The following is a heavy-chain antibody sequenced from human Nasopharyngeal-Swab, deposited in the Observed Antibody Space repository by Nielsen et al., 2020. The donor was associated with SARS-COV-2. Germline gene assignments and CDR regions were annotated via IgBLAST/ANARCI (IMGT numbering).Heavy chain of an antibody. CDR3: ASVYSSSDSAFDI. V-gene: IGHV4-59*01. D-gene: IGHD6-6*01. CDR2: IYYSGST. Sequence: SKTLSLTCTVSGGSISSYYWSWIRQPPGKGLEWIGYIYYSGSTNYNPSLKSRVTISVDTSKNQFSLKLSSVTAADTAVYYCASVYSSSDSAFDIWGQGTMVTVSS. J-gene: IGHJ3*02. CDR1: GGSISSYY.